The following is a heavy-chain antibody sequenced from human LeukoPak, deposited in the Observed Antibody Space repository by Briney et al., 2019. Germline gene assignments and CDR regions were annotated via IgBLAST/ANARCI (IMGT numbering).Heavy chain of an antibody. V-gene: IGHV3-23*01. D-gene: IGHD3-22*01. CDR3: AKSSYYDASGYYREYYFDY. J-gene: IGHJ4*02. CDR1: GFTFSSYV. Sequence: GGSLRLSCAASGFTFSSYVMNWVRQSPGKGLEWVSGISDGGDNTDYADSVKGRFTISRDNSKNTLYLQMNSLRDEDTAVYYCAKSSYYDASGYYREYYFDYWGQGTLVTVSS. CDR2: ISDGGDNT.